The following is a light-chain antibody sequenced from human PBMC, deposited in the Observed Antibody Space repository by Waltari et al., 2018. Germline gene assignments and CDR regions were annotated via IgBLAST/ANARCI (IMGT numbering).Light chain of an antibody. CDR3: QHHVRLPAT. CDR1: QYVNTY. CDR2: GAY. V-gene: IGKV3-20*01. J-gene: IGKJ1*01. Sequence: IVLTQSPGSLSLSPGESATLTCRASQYVNTYLAWYQQKPGQAPRLLIYGAYTRAAGIPDRFSGSGSGTDFSLTISRLEAEDFAVYYCQHHVRLPATFGQGTKVEIK.